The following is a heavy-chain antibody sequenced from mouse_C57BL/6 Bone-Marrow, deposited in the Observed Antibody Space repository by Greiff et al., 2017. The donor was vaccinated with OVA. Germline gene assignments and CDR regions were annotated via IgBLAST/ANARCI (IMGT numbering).Heavy chain of an antibody. CDR1: GYTFTSYW. V-gene: IGHV1-7*01. CDR2: INPSSGYT. Sequence: LEESGAELAKPGASVKLSCKASGYTFTSYWMHWVKQRPGQGLEWIGYINPSSGYTKYNQKFKDKATLTADKSSSSAYMQLSSLTYEDSAGYYCARGADGYPLYYWGQGTTLTVSS. J-gene: IGHJ2*01. CDR3: ARGADGYPLYY. D-gene: IGHD2-3*01.